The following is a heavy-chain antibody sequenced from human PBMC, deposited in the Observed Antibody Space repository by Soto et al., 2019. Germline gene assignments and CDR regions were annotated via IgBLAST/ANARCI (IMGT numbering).Heavy chain of an antibody. J-gene: IGHJ6*02. Sequence: QVQLVQSGAEVKKPGSSVKVSCKASGGTFSTSAISWVRQAPGQGLEWVGGIMPVFATPDYAQNFQGRVTITADESXTXAXLELTSLRTDDTAVYYCARDKDRQQLGGNYYYILDVWGQGTAITVSS. CDR2: IMPVFATP. CDR3: ARDKDRQQLGGNYYYILDV. V-gene: IGHV1-69*12. D-gene: IGHD3-3*02. CDR1: GGTFSTSA.